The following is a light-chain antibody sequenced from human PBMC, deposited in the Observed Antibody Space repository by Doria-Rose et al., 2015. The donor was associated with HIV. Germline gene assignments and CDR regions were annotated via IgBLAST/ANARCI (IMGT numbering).Light chain of an antibody. CDR1: SANIGKNY. V-gene: IGLV1-51*02. J-gene: IGLJ2*01. Sequence: QSVLTQPPSVSAAPGQKVTISCSGSSANIGKNYVSWYQQLPGTAPKLVIYENNRRPSGIPDRFSGSKSGTSATLGITGLQTGDEADYYCGTWDSSLSSVVLGGGTELTVL. CDR2: ENN. CDR3: GTWDSSLSSVV.